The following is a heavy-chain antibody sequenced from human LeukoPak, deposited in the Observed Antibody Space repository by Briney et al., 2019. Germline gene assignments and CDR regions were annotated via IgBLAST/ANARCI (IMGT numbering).Heavy chain of an antibody. J-gene: IGHJ5*02. CDR3: IRDFRSADL. CDR1: GFTFSNYW. V-gene: IGHV3-74*01. Sequence: PGGSLKLSCVASGFTFSNYWMHWVRQPPGKGLVWVSRIYVDGRTTNYADSVKGRFTISRDNAKNTVYLEMNSLSVEDTATYYCIRDFRSADLWGQGTLVTVTS. CDR2: IYVDGRTT.